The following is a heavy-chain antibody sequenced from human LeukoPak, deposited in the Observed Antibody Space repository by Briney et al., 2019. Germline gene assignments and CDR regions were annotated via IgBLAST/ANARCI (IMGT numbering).Heavy chain of an antibody. Sequence: ASVKVSCKASGYTFTDYYMHWVRQAPGQGLEWMGWIGPNSGDTNYAQKFQGRVTMTEDTSTDTAYMELSSLRSEDTAVYYCATDTLDYWGQGTLVTVSS. CDR3: ATDTLDY. CDR2: IGPNSGDT. CDR1: GYTFTDYY. J-gene: IGHJ4*02. V-gene: IGHV1-2*02.